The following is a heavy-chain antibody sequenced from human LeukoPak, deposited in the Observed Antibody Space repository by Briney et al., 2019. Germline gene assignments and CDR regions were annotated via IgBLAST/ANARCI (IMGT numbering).Heavy chain of an antibody. CDR1: GGSISSSSYY. CDR2: IYYSGST. CDR3: AREYSSGWYYFDY. V-gene: IGHV4-39*07. D-gene: IGHD6-19*01. J-gene: IGHJ4*02. Sequence: PSGTLSLTCTVSGGSISSSSYYWGWIRQPPGKGLEWIGSIYYSGSTYYNPSLKSRVTISVDTSKNQFSLKLSSVTAADTAVYYCAREYSSGWYYFDYWGQGTLVTVSS.